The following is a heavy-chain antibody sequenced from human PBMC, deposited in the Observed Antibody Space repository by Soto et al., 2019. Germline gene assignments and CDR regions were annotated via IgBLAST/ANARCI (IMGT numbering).Heavy chain of an antibody. CDR2: FSGGSGAI. Sequence: GGSLRLSCAVSGFSLGPYGVTWVRQTPEKGLEWVTGFSGGSGAIFYADSVRGRFTISRDSSTAYLQMNNLRPEDTAVYFCARWNGLGDSWGPGSLVTVSS. V-gene: IGHV3-23*01. J-gene: IGHJ4*02. CDR3: ARWNGLGDS. D-gene: IGHD1-1*01. CDR1: GFSLGPYG.